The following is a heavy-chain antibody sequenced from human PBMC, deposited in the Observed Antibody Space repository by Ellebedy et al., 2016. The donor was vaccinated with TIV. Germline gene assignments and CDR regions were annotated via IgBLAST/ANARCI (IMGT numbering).Heavy chain of an antibody. CDR3: AKGGRGSGHLDYYYYAMDV. J-gene: IGHJ6*02. CDR1: GFTFTSYA. V-gene: IGHV3-23*01. CDR2: ISGSAGST. D-gene: IGHD6-19*01. Sequence: PGGSLRLSCAASGFTFTSYAMNWVRQAPGKGLEWVSAISGSAGSTSYADSVKGRFTISRDNSKNPLYLQLNSLRAEDTAVYYCAKGGRGSGHLDYYYYAMDVWGQGTTVTVSS.